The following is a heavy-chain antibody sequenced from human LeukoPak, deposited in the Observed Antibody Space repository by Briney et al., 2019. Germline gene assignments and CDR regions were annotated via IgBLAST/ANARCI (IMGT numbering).Heavy chain of an antibody. J-gene: IGHJ4*02. CDR2: IRYDGSNK. CDR1: GFTFSSYG. Sequence: PGGSLRLSCAASGFTFSSYGMHWVRQAPGKGLEWVAFIRYDGSNKYYADSVKGRFTISRDNSKNTLYLQMNSLRAEDTAVYYCAKDNWNYGRGFDYWGQGTLVTVSS. D-gene: IGHD1-7*01. CDR3: AKDNWNYGRGFDY. V-gene: IGHV3-30*02.